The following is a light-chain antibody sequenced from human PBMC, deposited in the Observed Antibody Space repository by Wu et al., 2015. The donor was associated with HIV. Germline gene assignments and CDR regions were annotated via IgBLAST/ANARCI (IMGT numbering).Light chain of an antibody. CDR2: VTS. V-gene: IGKV1-39*01. Sequence: DIQMTQSPSSLSASIGDRVTITCRASRNIASYLNWYQQKPGKAPRPLIYVTSTLQSGVPSRFSGSRSGTDFTLTINSLQPEDLATYYCQQSYNTPYTFGQGTKLEIK. CDR1: RNIASY. J-gene: IGKJ2*01. CDR3: QQSYNTPYT.